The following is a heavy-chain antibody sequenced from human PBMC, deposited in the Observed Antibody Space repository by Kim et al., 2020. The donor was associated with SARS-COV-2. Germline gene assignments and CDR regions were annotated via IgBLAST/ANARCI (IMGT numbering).Heavy chain of an antibody. J-gene: IGHJ4*02. CDR2: IYYSGST. D-gene: IGHD3-22*01. V-gene: IGHV4-39*01. CDR1: GGSISSSSYY. Sequence: SETLSLTCTVSGGSISSSSYYWGWIRQPPGKGLEWIGSIYYSGSTYYNPSLKSRVTISVDTSKNQFSLKLSSVTAADTAVYYCAVTYYYDSSGYYRFDYWGQGTLVTVSS. CDR3: AVTYYYDSSGYYRFDY.